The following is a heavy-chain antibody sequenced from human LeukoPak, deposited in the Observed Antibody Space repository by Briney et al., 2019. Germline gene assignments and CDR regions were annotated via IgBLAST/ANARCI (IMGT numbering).Heavy chain of an antibody. Sequence: GGSLRLSCAASGFTFNNYWMHWVRQVPGEGLVWVSRINSDGSRTNYVDSAKGRFTISRDNAKNTLFLQMNSLGAEDSAVYYCARGNFYSGSGSSPLDYWGQGTLVTVSS. CDR1: GFTFNNYW. V-gene: IGHV3-74*01. D-gene: IGHD3-10*01. CDR3: ARGNFYSGSGSSPLDY. J-gene: IGHJ4*02. CDR2: INSDGSRT.